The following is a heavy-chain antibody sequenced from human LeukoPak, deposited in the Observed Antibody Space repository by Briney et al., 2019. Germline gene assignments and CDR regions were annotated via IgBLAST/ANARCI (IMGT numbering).Heavy chain of an antibody. CDR2: IWYDGSDK. D-gene: IGHD3-3*01. J-gene: IGHJ4*02. CDR3: AKGYDFWSGYFQS. Sequence: PGGSLRLSCAASGFTFSSYGMHWVRQAPGKGLEWVAVIWYDGSDKYYADSVKGRFTISRDNSKNTLYLQMNSLRAEDTAVYYCAKGYDFWSGYFQSWGQGTLVTVSS. V-gene: IGHV3-33*06. CDR1: GFTFSSYG.